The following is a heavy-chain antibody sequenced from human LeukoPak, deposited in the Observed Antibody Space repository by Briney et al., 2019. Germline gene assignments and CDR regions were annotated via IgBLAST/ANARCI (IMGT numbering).Heavy chain of an antibody. V-gene: IGHV4-61*02. CDR2: ISTIGIT. CDR1: SGSISSSNYY. D-gene: IGHD6-6*01. CDR3: ARAMSIAARLQTIFDY. Sequence: PSETLSLTCTVSSGSISSSNYYWSWIRQPAGKGLEWIGRISTIGITNYNPSLNSRVTISIDTSKNQFSLKLSSVTAADTAVYYCARAMSIAARLQTIFDYWGQGTLVTVSS. J-gene: IGHJ4*02.